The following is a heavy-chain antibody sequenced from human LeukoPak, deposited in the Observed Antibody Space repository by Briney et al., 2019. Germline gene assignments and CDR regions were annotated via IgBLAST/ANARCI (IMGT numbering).Heavy chain of an antibody. CDR2: IYSGGST. CDR1: GFTFSSYS. CDR3: ARYYYPYYYDSSGYSSGMDV. Sequence: TGGSLRLSCAASGFTFSSYSMNWVRQAPGKGLEWVSVIYSGGSTYYADSVKGRFTISRDNSKNTLYLQMNSLRAEDTAVYYCARYYYPYYYDSSGYSSGMDVWGQGTTVTVSS. D-gene: IGHD3-22*01. V-gene: IGHV3-66*01. J-gene: IGHJ6*02.